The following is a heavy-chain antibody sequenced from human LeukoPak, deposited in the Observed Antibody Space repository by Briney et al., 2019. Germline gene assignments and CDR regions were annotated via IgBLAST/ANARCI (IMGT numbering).Heavy chain of an antibody. CDR3: ARHLRSFPDY. CDR2: IYYSGTT. Sequence: PSETLSLTCTFSGDSIRSYYWSWIRQPPGKGLEWLGYIYYSGTTNYNPSLKSRLTMSLDTSKEHLSLRLTSVSAADTAVYYCARHLRSFPDYWGQGTLVTVSS. D-gene: IGHD3-3*02. J-gene: IGHJ4*02. V-gene: IGHV4-59*08. CDR1: GDSIRSYY.